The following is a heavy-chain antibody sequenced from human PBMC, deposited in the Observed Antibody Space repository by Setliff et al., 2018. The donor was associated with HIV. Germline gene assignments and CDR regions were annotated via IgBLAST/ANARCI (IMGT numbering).Heavy chain of an antibody. D-gene: IGHD3-9*01. Sequence: SETLSLTCGVSGIPIARVYSWAWIRQPPGKGLELIGTISHSGSTHYNSPLQGRISISIDTSKNQFSLTLTSVTAAATAMYYCARDQSDYNVLTGFGDFDYWGHGTLVTVSS. CDR2: ISHSGST. CDR1: GIPIARVYS. V-gene: IGHV4-38-2*02. CDR3: ARDQSDYNVLTGFGDFDY. J-gene: IGHJ4*01.